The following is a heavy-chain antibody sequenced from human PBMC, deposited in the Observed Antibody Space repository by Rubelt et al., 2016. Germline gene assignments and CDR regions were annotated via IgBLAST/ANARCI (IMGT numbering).Heavy chain of an antibody. D-gene: IGHD3-10*01. V-gene: IGHV3-30*04. CDR2: VSYDGSNK. J-gene: IGHJ4*02. Sequence: SSYAMHWVRQAPGKRLAWAAVVSYDGSNKFYADSVKGRFTISRDTSKNTLYLQMNSLRAEDTAVYYCARDSNYHGLGSYPIGYWGQGTLVTVSS. CDR1: SSYA. CDR3: ARDSNYHGLGSYPIGY.